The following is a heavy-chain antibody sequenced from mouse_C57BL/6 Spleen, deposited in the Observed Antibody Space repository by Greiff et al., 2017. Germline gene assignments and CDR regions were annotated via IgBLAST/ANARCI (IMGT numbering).Heavy chain of an antibody. CDR1: GYTFTSYW. V-gene: IGHV1-55*01. CDR3: ATGSIYPYYARDY. CDR2: IYPGSGST. J-gene: IGHJ4*01. D-gene: IGHD5-1*01. Sequence: QVQLQQPGAELVKPGASVKMSCKASGYTFTSYWITWVKQRPGQGLEWIGDIYPGSGSTNYNEKFKSKATLTVDTSSSTAYMQLSSLTSEDSAVYYCATGSIYPYYARDYWGQGTSVTVSS.